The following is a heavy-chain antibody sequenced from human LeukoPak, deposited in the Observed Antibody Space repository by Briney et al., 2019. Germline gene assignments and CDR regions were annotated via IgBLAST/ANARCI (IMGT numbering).Heavy chain of an antibody. V-gene: IGHV1-3*01. CDR1: GYTFTSYA. CDR3: ARGYGDYVWYFDL. Sequence: ASVKVSCKASGYTFTSYAMHWVRQAPGQRLEWMGWINAGNGDTKYSQKFQGRVTITRDTSASTAYMELSSLRSEDTAVYYCARGYGDYVWYFDLWGRGTLVTVS. CDR2: INAGNGDT. J-gene: IGHJ2*01. D-gene: IGHD4-17*01.